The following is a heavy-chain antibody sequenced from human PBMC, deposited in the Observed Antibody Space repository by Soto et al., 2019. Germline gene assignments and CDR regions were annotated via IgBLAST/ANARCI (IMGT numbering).Heavy chain of an antibody. V-gene: IGHV3-30*03. CDR3: ARTRSALSDCHYYALDV. J-gene: IGHJ6*02. CDR2: ISYDSTKT. D-gene: IGHD2-21*02. CDR1: GSTFNSYG. Sequence: PGGSLRLSCAASGSTFNSYGMHWVRQGPGNGLEWVAFISYDSTKTYYADSVKGRFTISRDNSNSALYVQMNSLTGEDTAVYYCARTRSALSDCHYYALDVWGQGTTVTVSS.